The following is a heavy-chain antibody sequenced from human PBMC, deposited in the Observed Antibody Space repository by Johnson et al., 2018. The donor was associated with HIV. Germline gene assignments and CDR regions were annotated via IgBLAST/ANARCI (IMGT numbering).Heavy chain of an antibody. CDR3: ARDGRDLVTRGSFDV. V-gene: IGHV3-33*08. Sequence: QVQLVESGGGVVQPGRSLRLSCAASGFTFNSYGMHWVRQAPGKGLAWVAVIWYDGSNKYYADSVKGRFTISRDNSKNMVYLQMNSLRPEDTAVYYCARDGRDLVTRGSFDVWGQGTVVTVSS. CDR1: GFTFNSYG. CDR2: IWYDGSNK. J-gene: IGHJ3*01. D-gene: IGHD3-9*01.